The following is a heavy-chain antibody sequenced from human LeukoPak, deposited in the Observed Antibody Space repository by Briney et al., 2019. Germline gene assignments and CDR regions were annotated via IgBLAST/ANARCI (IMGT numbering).Heavy chain of an antibody. CDR3: ARDSDYGDYIDY. Sequence: SVKVSCKASGGTFSSYAISWVRQAPGQGLEWMGGIIPIFGTANYAQEFQGRVTITADESTSTAYMELSSLRSEDTAVYYCARDSDYGDYIDYWGQGTLVTVSS. V-gene: IGHV1-69*01. J-gene: IGHJ4*02. D-gene: IGHD4-17*01. CDR2: IIPIFGTA. CDR1: GGTFSSYA.